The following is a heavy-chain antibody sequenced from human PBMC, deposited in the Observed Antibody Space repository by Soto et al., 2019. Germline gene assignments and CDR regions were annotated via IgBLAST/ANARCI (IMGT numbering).Heavy chain of an antibody. D-gene: IGHD4-17*01. V-gene: IGHV4-39*01. J-gene: IGHJ5*02. CDR3: ATRSGDYVGWFDP. CDR1: GGSIIGSGFH. Sequence: QLQLRESGPGLVKPSETLSLTCTVSGGSIIGSGFHWAWIRQPPGKGLEWMGSISYSWTANYSPSLKSRLAIDVDTSKNQFSLRLSSVTAADTAVYYCATRSGDYVGWFDPWGQGTRVTVSS. CDR2: ISYSWTA.